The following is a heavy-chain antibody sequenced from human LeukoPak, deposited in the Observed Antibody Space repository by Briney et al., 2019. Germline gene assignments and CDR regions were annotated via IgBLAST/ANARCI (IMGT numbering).Heavy chain of an antibody. D-gene: IGHD5-24*01. Sequence: PSETLSLTCTVSGGSISSYYWGWIRQPPGKGLEWIGYIYYSGSTNYNPSLKSRVTISVDTSKNQFSLKLSSVTAADTAVYYCARVSPGPMATISGYFDYWGQGTLVTVSS. CDR3: ARVSPGPMATISGYFDY. CDR2: IYYSGST. CDR1: GGSISSYY. J-gene: IGHJ4*02. V-gene: IGHV4-59*01.